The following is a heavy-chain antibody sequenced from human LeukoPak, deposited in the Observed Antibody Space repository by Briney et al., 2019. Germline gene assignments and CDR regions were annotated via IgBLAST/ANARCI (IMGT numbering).Heavy chain of an antibody. CDR1: GFTFSSYS. J-gene: IGHJ4*02. CDR3: ARDVPSSYYDFWSYFDY. D-gene: IGHD3-3*01. CDR2: ISSSSSYI. Sequence: GGSLRLSCATSGFTFSSYSMNWVRQAPGKGLEGVSSISSSSSYIYYADSVKGRFTISRDNAKNSLYLQMNSLRAEDTAVYYCARDVPSSYYDFWSYFDYWGQGTLVTVSS. V-gene: IGHV3-21*01.